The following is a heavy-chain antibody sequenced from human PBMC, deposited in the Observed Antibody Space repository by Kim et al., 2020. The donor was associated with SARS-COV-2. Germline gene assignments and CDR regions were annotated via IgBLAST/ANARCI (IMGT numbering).Heavy chain of an antibody. V-gene: IGHV3-30*02. J-gene: IGHJ4*02. CDR3: AKDIDDYGADYGGDY. Sequence: DSVKGRFTISRDNSKNTLYLQMNSLRAEDTAVYYCAKDIDDYGADYGGDYWGQGTLVTVSS. D-gene: IGHD4-17*01.